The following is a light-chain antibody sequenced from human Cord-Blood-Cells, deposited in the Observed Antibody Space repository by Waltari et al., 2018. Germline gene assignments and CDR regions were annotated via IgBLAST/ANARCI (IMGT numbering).Light chain of an antibody. V-gene: IGLV2-23*01. Sequence: QSALTQPASVSRSPGKSITIPCPGTSRDVGSYNLVSWYQQHPGKAPKLMIYEGSKRPSGVSNRFSGSKSGNTASLTISGLQAEDEADYYCCSYAGSSTWVFGGGTKLTVL. CDR3: CSYAGSSTWV. CDR1: SRDVGSYNL. CDR2: EGS. J-gene: IGLJ3*02.